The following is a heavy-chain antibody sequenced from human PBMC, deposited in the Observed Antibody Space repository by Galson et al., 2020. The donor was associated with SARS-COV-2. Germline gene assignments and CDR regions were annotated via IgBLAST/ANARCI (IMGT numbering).Heavy chain of an antibody. CDR3: ARGYGRGYYYYMDV. J-gene: IGHJ6*03. CDR2: ISSSSSYT. Sequence: GGSLRLSCAASGFTFRDYYMSWIRQAPGKGLEWVSYISSSSSYTNYADSVKGRFTISRDNAKNSLYLQMNSLRAEDTAVYYCARGYGRGYYYYMDVWGKGTTVTVSS. V-gene: IGHV3-11*06. D-gene: IGHD4-17*01. CDR1: GFTFRDYY.